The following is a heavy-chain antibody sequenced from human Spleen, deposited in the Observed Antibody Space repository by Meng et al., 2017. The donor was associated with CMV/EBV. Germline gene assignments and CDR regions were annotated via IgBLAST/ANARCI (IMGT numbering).Heavy chain of an antibody. CDR3: AKGLSVGYCSSIICSAPFDS. CDR2: ISSSGDYI. CDR1: GFSFSTYS. Sequence: GGSLRLSCVAPGFSFSTYSMNWVRQAPGKGLEWVSSISSSGDYIYYADSVKGRFTISRDNSKNTLYLQMNSLRAEDTAVYYCAKGLSVGYCSSIICSAPFDSWGQGTLVTVSS. V-gene: IGHV3-21*01. D-gene: IGHD2-2*01. J-gene: IGHJ4*02.